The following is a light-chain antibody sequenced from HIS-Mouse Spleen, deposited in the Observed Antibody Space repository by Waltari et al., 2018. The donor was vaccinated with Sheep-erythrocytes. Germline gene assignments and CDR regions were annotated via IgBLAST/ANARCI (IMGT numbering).Light chain of an antibody. CDR2: AAS. J-gene: IGKJ1*01. CDR1: QGISSY. CDR3: QQYYSYPPT. Sequence: AIRMTQSPSSFSASTGDRVTITCRASQGISSYLAWYQQKPGKAPKFLIYAASTLQSGVPSRFSGSVSGTDFTLTISCLQSEDFATYYCQQYYSYPPTFGQGTKVEIK. V-gene: IGKV1-8*01.